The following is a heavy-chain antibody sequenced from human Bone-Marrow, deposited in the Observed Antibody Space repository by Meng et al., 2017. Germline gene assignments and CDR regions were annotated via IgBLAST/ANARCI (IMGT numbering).Heavy chain of an antibody. V-gene: IGHV3-21*01. CDR2: ISSSSSYI. J-gene: IGHJ6*01. CDR3: ARTITPAAGTHYYYYGMDV. Sequence: GGSLRLSCAASGFTFSSYWMSWVRQAPGKGLEWVSSISSSSSYIYYADSVKGRFTISRDNAKNSLYLQMNSLRAEDTAVYYCARTITPAAGTHYYYYGMDVWGQGTTVTGSS. CDR1: GFTFSSYW. D-gene: IGHD6-13*01.